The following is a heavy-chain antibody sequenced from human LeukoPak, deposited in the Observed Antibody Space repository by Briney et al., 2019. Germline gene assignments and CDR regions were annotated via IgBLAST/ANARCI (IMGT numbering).Heavy chain of an antibody. D-gene: IGHD2-21*01. CDR2: ISAYNGNT. Sequence: ASVKVSCKASGYTFTSYGISWVRQAPGQGLEWMGWISAYNGNTNYAQKLQGRATMTTDTSTSTAYMELRSLRSDDTAVYYCARTLTPQFRGSLVDYWGQGTLVTVSS. CDR3: ARTLTPQFRGSLVDY. J-gene: IGHJ4*02. CDR1: GYTFTSYG. V-gene: IGHV1-18*01.